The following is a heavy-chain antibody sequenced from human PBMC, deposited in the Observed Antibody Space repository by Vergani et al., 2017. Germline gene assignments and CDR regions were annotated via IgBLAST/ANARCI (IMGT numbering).Heavy chain of an antibody. CDR3: AGEGFYYGSESPRYYYYGMDV. CDR2: IYTSGST. J-gene: IGHJ6*02. V-gene: IGHV4-4*07. Sequence: QVQLQESGPGLVKPSETLSLTCTVSGGSISSYYWSWIRQPAGKGLEWIGRIYTSGSTNYNPSLKSRVTMSVDTSKHQFSLKLSSVTAADKAVYYCAGEGFYYGSESPRYYYYGMDVWGQGTTVTVSS. CDR1: GGSISSYY. D-gene: IGHD3-10*01.